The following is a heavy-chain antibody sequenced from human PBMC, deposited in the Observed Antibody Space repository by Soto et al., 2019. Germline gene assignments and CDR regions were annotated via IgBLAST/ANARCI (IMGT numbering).Heavy chain of an antibody. CDR1: GFTFSDYY. J-gene: IGHJ2*01. CDR2: INSSSSYT. Sequence: QVQLVESGGGLVKPGGSLRLSCAASGFTFSDYYMSWIRQAPGKGLEWISYINSSSSYTNYADSVKGRFTISRDNAKNSLYLQMNSLRAGDMAVYYCARIIAAAGGRRYFDLWGRGSLVTVSS. CDR3: ARIIAAAGGRRYFDL. V-gene: IGHV3-11*05. D-gene: IGHD6-13*01.